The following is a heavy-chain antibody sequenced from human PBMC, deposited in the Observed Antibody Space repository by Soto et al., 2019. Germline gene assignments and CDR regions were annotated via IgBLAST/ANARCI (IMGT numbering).Heavy chain of an antibody. D-gene: IGHD2-15*01. J-gene: IGHJ6*02. Sequence: PGGSLSLSCAASGFNFNSYTINWVRQAPGKRLEWLSSISSSGYIFSTDSVRGRFTISRDNAKNSVYLQINSLRAEDTAVYFCARECSGGSCYPGMDVWGQGTTVTVSS. CDR1: GFNFNSYT. CDR2: ISSSGYI. V-gene: IGHV3-21*01. CDR3: ARECSGGSCYPGMDV.